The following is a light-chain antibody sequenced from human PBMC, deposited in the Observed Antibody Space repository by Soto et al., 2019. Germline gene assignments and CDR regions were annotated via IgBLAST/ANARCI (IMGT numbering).Light chain of an antibody. CDR1: QSISSY. Sequence: EVVLTQSPDTLSLPPGERATLSCRASQSISSYLAWYQQRPGQAPRLLIYDASNRATGIPARFSGSGSGTDFTLTIVGLEPEDFAIYYCQQRASWPPFTFGQGTKLEV. V-gene: IGKV3-11*01. CDR2: DAS. CDR3: QQRASWPPFT. J-gene: IGKJ2*01.